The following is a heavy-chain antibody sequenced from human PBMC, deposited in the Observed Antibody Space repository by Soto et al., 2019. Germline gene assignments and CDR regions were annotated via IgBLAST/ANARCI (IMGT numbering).Heavy chain of an antibody. Sequence: QVQLVQSGAEVKRPGASVKVSCKASGYTFTSYDFNWVRQAPGQGLEWMGWVNPNSGNTEYAQKFQGRVTMTRNTSIRTAYMELSSLRSEDTAVYYCARASYLDPAFDIWGQGTMVTVSS. V-gene: IGHV1-8*01. D-gene: IGHD2-2*03. CDR2: VNPNSGNT. J-gene: IGHJ3*02. CDR1: GYTFTSYD. CDR3: ARASYLDPAFDI.